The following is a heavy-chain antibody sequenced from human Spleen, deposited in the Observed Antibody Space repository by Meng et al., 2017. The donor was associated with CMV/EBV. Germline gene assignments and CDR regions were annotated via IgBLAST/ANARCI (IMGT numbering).Heavy chain of an antibody. D-gene: IGHD4-23*01. Sequence: GESLKISCAASGFTFSSYWMHWVRQAPGKGLVWVSRINSDGSSTSYADSVKGRFTISRDNAKNTLYLQMNSLRAEDTAVYYCARQGGFYGGNFFDYWGQGTLVTVSS. V-gene: IGHV3-74*01. J-gene: IGHJ4*02. CDR3: ARQGGFYGGNFFDY. CDR2: INSDGSST. CDR1: GFTFSSYW.